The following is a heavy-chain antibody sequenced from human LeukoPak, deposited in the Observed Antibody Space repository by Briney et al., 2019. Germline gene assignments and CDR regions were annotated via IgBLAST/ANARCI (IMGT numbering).Heavy chain of an antibody. V-gene: IGHV3-11*01. D-gene: IGHD3-3*01. CDR3: ARGGKFLRSRPDY. Sequence: GGSLRLSCAATGFTFSDFYINWIRQAPGKGLEWVAYISPDGSSTFYADSVQGRFTISRDNAQNSLYLQMNSLRVEDTAFYYCARGGKFLRSRPDYWGQGTLVIVSS. J-gene: IGHJ4*02. CDR1: GFTFSDFY. CDR2: ISPDGSST.